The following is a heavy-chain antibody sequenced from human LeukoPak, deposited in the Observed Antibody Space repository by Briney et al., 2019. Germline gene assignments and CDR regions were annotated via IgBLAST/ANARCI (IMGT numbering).Heavy chain of an antibody. J-gene: IGHJ4*02. D-gene: IGHD6-13*01. Sequence: PGGSLRLSCAASGFTFSSYGMSWVRQAPGKGLEWVSAISGSGGNTYYADSVKGRFTISRVNSKDTLYLQMNGLRAEDTAVYFCAKQSAGSAAWYSLHYDFWGQGTLVTVSS. CDR3: AKQSAGSAAWYSLHYDF. CDR1: GFTFSSYG. V-gene: IGHV3-23*01. CDR2: ISGSGGNT.